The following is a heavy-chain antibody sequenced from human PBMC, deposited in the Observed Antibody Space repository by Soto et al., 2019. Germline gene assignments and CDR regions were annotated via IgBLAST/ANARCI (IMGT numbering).Heavy chain of an antibody. CDR1: GGSISSYY. CDR2: IYYSGST. CDR3: ARDSPYGDYVDY. Sequence: SETLSLTCTVSGGSISSYYWSWIRQPPGKGLEWIGYIYYSGSTNYNPSLKSRVTISVDTSKNQFSLKLSSVTAADTAVCYCARDSPYGDYVDYWGQGTLVTVSS. D-gene: IGHD4-17*01. J-gene: IGHJ4*02. V-gene: IGHV4-59*01.